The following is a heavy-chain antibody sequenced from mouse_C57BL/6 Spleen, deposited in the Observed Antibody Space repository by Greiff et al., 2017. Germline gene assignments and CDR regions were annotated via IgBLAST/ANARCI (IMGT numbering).Heavy chain of an antibody. CDR1: GFSLTSYG. J-gene: IGHJ4*01. V-gene: IGHV2-6-1*01. Sequence: QVQLKQSGPGLVAPSQSLSITCTVSGFSLTSYGVHWVRQPPGKGLEWLVVIWSDGSTTYNSALKSRLSISKDNSKSQVFLKMNSLQTDDTAMYYCARHGDGYGYAMDYWGQGTSVTVSS. CDR3: ARHGDGYGYAMDY. CDR2: IWSDGST. D-gene: IGHD2-3*01.